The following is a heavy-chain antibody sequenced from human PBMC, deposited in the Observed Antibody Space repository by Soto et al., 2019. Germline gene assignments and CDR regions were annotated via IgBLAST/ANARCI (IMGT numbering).Heavy chain of an antibody. V-gene: IGHV3-21*01. J-gene: IGHJ4*02. D-gene: IGHD3-16*01. CDR2: ITVGSSHI. Sequence: PGWSLRLSCTCSGFPFIAYNINWVRQAPGKGLEWVSSITVGSSHIYQPNSMKGRFTISRDDAKNSVYLQIDSLRDEDTALYYCSRSPEVGVRGAYWGQGTLVTVSS. CDR3: SRSPEVGVRGAY. CDR1: GFPFIAYN.